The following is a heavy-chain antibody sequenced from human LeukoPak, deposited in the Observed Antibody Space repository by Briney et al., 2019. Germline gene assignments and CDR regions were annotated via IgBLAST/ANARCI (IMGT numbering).Heavy chain of an antibody. CDR3: ARADWDTAMIDY. J-gene: IGHJ4*02. CDR2: ISTSGTSI. Sequence: GGSLRLSCAASGFTFSIYEINWVRQAPGKGLEWLSHISTSGTSIHYADSVKGRFTISRDNAENSLYLQMNSLRAEDTAVYYCARADWDTAMIDYWGQGTLVTVSS. CDR1: GFTFSIYE. V-gene: IGHV3-48*03. D-gene: IGHD5-18*01.